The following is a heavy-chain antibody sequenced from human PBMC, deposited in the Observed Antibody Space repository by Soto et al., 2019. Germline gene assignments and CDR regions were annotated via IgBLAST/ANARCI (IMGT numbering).Heavy chain of an antibody. CDR2: MKSDGSR. CDR1: GFTFRSYV. CDR3: AKPRSSLASPEIYS. Sequence: HPGGSLRLSCEAGGFTFRSYVVHWVRQAPGKGLEWVAVMKSDGSRDHIDSVKGRFTIFRDNSKKTLYLQMNNLRPEDSAVYYCAKPRSSLASPEIYSWGHGTLLTVSS. J-gene: IGHJ5*01. D-gene: IGHD3-16*01. V-gene: IGHV3-30*18.